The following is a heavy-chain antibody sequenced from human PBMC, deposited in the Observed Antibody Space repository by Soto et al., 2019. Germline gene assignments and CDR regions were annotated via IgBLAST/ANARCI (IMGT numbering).Heavy chain of an antibody. CDR3: ARKDYDSRIDF. D-gene: IGHD3-22*01. J-gene: IGHJ4*02. V-gene: IGHV4-61*01. Sequence: SETLSLTCTVSGDPVSSGSFYWSWIRQPPGKGLEWIGYVYYTGNSNNNPSLNSRVTISIDTSKNEFSLKLRSVTAADTAVYYCARKDYDSRIDFWGQGTLVTVSS. CDR2: VYYTGNS. CDR1: GDPVSSGSFY.